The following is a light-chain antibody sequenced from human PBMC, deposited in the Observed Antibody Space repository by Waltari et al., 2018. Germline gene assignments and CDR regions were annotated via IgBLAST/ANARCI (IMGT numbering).Light chain of an antibody. CDR1: QGIRND. Sequence: AIQMTQSPSSLSASVGDRVTITCRASQGIRNDVGWYHQRPGRAPILLIYEGSTLQSGVPSRFSGSGSGTGFTLTISSLQPEDSGTYYCLQDYSYPWTFGQGTKVE. CDR3: LQDYSYPWT. CDR2: EGS. J-gene: IGKJ1*01. V-gene: IGKV1-6*01.